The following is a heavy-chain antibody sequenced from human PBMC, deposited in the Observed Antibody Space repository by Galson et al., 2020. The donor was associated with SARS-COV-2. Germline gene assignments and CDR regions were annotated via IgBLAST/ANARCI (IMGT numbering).Heavy chain of an antibody. CDR1: GGALSGYY. V-gene: IGHV4-34*01. D-gene: IGHD6-19*01. CDR3: AKGRGSYTVAVAGHNWLDP. Sequence: SETLSLTCAVNGGALSGYYWIWIRQPPGKGLEWIGEINHSGTTNYNPSLKSRVTMSVDTSKNEFSLRLSSVTAADTATYFCAKGRGSYTVAVAGHNWLDPWARETWSPSP. CDR2: INHSGTT. J-gene: IGHJ5*02.